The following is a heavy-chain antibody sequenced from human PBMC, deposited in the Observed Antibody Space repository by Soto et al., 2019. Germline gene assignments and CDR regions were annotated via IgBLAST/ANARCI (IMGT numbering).Heavy chain of an antibody. CDR2: IKQDGSEK. V-gene: IGHV3-7*01. J-gene: IGHJ6*03. CDR3: ARGGAARLNLKYYYKDV. CDR1: GFTFSSYW. D-gene: IGHD6-6*01. Sequence: GGSLRLSCAASGFTFSSYWMSWVRQAPGKGLEWVANIKQDGSEKYYVDSVKGRFTISRDNAKNSPYLQMNSLRAEDTAVYYCARGGAARLNLKYYYKDVWGKGTTVTVSS.